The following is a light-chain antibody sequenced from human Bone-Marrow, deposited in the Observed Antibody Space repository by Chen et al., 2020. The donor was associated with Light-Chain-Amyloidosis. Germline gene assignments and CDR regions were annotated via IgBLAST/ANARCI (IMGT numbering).Light chain of an antibody. CDR2: GND. J-gene: IGLJ3*02. CDR3: QSYATNTWI. Sequence: NFILTQDHSVSESPGKTVTISCTRSSGDIATNYVQWYQQRPGSAPTTVIYGNDLRPSGVPDRFSGSIDTSSNSASLTISGLETEDEADYYCQSYATNTWIFGGGTHLTVL. V-gene: IGLV6-57*03. CDR1: SGDIATNY.